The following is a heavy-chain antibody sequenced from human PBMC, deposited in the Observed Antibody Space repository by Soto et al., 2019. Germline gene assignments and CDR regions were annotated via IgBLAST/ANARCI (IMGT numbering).Heavy chain of an antibody. V-gene: IGHV1-8*01. D-gene: IGHD1-26*01. J-gene: IGHJ4*01. CDR3: ARGCSEGVDY. Sequence: ASVKVSCKASGYSFTGLDINWLRQTTGQGREWMGWMEPSSGRTGYAQKSQGRVTMTRDTSINTAYMELSSLTSDDTAFYYGARGCSEGVDYWGQGTPVTVSS. CDR2: MEPSSGRT. CDR1: GYSFTGLD.